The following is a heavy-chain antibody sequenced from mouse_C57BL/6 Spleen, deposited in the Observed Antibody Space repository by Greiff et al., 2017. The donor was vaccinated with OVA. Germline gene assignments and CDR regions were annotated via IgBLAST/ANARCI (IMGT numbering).Heavy chain of an antibody. D-gene: IGHD6-1*01. J-gene: IGHJ1*03. CDR3: ARSLSVGYFDV. CDR1: GFTFSDYY. CDR2: INYDGSST. V-gene: IGHV5-16*01. Sequence: EVQRVESEGGLVQPGSSMKLSCTASGFTFSDYYMAWVRQVPEKGLEWVANINYDGSSTYYLDSLKSRFIISRDNAKNILYLQMSSLKSEDTATYYCARSLSVGYFDVWGTGTTVTVSS.